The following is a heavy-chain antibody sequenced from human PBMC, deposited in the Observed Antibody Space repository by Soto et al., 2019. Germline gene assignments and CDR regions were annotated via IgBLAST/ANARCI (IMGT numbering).Heavy chain of an antibody. CDR3: APSGPGTQIYNWFDP. V-gene: IGHV3-21*01. CDR1: GFSFSSYT. J-gene: IGHJ5*02. Sequence: GSLSLSCEASGFSFSSYTMNWVRQPPGKGPEWVSSISSSSRYIYYADSVTGRFTVSRDNAKKSLYLQMNSLADDDTAVYYCAPSGPGTQIYNWFDPWGQGTLVTVSS. D-gene: IGHD1-26*01. CDR2: ISSSSRYI.